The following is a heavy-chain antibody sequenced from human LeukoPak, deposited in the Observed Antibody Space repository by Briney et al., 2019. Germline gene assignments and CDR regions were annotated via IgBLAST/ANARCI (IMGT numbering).Heavy chain of an antibody. CDR2: INPNSGGT. CDR1: GGTFSSYA. D-gene: IGHD2-2*01. CDR3: ARLANQLLYGHFDY. Sequence: ASVKVSCKASGGTFSSYAISWVRQAPGQGLEWMGRINPNSGGTNYAQKFQGRVTMTRDTSISTAYMELSSLRSEDTAVYYCARLANQLLYGHFDYWGQGTLVTVSS. J-gene: IGHJ4*02. V-gene: IGHV1-2*06.